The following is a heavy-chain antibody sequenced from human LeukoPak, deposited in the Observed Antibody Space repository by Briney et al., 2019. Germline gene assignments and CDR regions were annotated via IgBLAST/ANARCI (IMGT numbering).Heavy chain of an antibody. CDR1: GYTFTSYG. Sequence: ASVKVSCKASGYTFTSYGISWVRQAPGQGLEWMGWISAYNGNTNYAQKLQGRVTMTTDTSTSTAYMELRSLRSDDTAVYYCARVYYDSXXXXXXXGKYFDYWGQGTX. J-gene: IGHJ4*02. D-gene: IGHD3-22*01. CDR2: ISAYNGNT. V-gene: IGHV1-18*01. CDR3: ARVYYDSXXXXXXXGKYFDY.